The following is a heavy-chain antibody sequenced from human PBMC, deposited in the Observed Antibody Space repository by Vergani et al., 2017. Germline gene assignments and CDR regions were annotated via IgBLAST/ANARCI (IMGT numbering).Heavy chain of an antibody. V-gene: IGHV3-21*01. CDR1: GFTFSSYS. J-gene: IGHJ3*02. D-gene: IGHD6-13*01. Sequence: EVQLVESGGGLVKPGGSLRLSCAASGFTFSSYSMNWVRQAPGKGLEWVSSISSSSSYIYYADSVKGRFTISRVNAKNSLYMQMNSLRAEDTAVYYCARGIISRAAGEAFDIWGQGTMVTVSS. CDR2: ISSSSSYI. CDR3: ARGIISRAAGEAFDI.